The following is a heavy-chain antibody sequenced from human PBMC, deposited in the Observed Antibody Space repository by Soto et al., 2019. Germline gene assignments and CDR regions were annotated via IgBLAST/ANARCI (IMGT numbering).Heavy chain of an antibody. CDR1: CASISSYY. V-gene: IGHV4-59*01. CDR3: ARAVRDTILIDY. D-gene: IGHD2-15*01. J-gene: IGHJ4*02. CDR2: IYYSGST. Sequence: LSLTCTVSCASISSYYWTWIRQPPGKGLEYIGYIYYSGSTYQNPSLKGRVTISVDTSKNQFSLKLSSVTAADTAVYYCARAVRDTILIDYWGQGTLVTVSS.